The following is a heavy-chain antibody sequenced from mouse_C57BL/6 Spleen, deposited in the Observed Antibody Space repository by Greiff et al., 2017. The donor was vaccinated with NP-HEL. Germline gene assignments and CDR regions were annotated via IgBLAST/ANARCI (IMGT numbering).Heavy chain of an antibody. CDR1: GFTFSSYA. J-gene: IGHJ1*03. D-gene: IGHD1-1*01. Sequence: EVKLMESGEGLVKPGGSLKLSCAASGFTFSSYAMSWVRQTPEKRLEWVAYISSGGDYIYYADTVKGRFTISRDNARNTLYLQMSSLKSEDTAMYYCTRVYYYGSSYGWYFDVWGTGTTVTVSS. CDR2: ISSGGDYI. V-gene: IGHV5-9-1*02. CDR3: TRVYYYGSSYGWYFDV.